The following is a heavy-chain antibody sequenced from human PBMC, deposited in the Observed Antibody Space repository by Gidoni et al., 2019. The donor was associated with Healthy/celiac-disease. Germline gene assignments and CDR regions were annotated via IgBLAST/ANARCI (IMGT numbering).Heavy chain of an antibody. J-gene: IGHJ2*01. CDR1: GGTFSSYA. Sequence: QVQLVQSGAEVKKPGSSVKVSCKASGGTFSSYAISWVRQAPGQGLEWIGGIIPIFGTANYEQKFQGRVTITADESTSTAYMELSSLRSEDTAVYYCAREWAAYGDYFGRRVVERYFDLWGRGTLVTVSS. V-gene: IGHV1-69*01. CDR2: IIPIFGTA. CDR3: AREWAAYGDYFGRRVVERYFDL. D-gene: IGHD4-17*01.